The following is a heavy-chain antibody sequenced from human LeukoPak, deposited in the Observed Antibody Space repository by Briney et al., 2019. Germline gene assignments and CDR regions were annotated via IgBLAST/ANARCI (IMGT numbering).Heavy chain of an antibody. CDR2: IDSSGSSI. V-gene: IGHV3-48*03. CDR1: GFTFRSYE. J-gene: IGHJ3*02. D-gene: IGHD4-17*01. CDR3: ARERVNTGGDAYDI. Sequence: GGSLRLSCAASGFTFRSYEMIWVRQAPGKGLGGVSYIDSSGSSIYYADSVKGRFTISRDNAKNSLYLQMNSLRPEDTAVYYCARERVNTGGDAYDIWGQGTMVTVSS.